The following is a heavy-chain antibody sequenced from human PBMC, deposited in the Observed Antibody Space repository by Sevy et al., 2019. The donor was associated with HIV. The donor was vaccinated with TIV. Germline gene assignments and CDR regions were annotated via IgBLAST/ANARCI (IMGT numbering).Heavy chain of an antibody. CDR2: IDHSGGT. Sequence: SETLSLTCAVYIGSISGYHWTWIRQSPGKGLEWIGQIDHSGGTHYNPSLKSRVTISVDTSKNQFSLKLRSVTAADTAVYYCVRGGEGVMPSPLLGLGPWTTYWYFDLWGRGTLVTVSS. D-gene: IGHD3-16*01. CDR3: VRGGEGVMPSPLLGLGPWTTYWYFDL. CDR1: IGSISGYH. J-gene: IGHJ2*01. V-gene: IGHV4-34*01.